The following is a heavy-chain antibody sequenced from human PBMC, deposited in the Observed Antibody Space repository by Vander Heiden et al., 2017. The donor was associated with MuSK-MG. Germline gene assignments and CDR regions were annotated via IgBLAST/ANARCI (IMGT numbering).Heavy chain of an antibody. CDR3: ARAGGRVRGVMGNNWFDP. Sequence: QVQLVQSGAEVKKPGASVKVSCKASGYTFTSYDINWVRQATGQGLEWMGWMNPNSGNTGYAQKFQGRVTITRNTSISTAYMELSSLRSEDTAVYYCARAGGRVRGVMGNNWFDPWGQGTLVTVSS. CDR1: GYTFTSYD. J-gene: IGHJ5*02. D-gene: IGHD3-10*01. V-gene: IGHV1-8*03. CDR2: MNPNSGNT.